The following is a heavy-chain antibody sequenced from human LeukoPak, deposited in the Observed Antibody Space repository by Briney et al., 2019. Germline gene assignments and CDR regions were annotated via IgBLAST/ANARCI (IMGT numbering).Heavy chain of an antibody. CDR2: ISYDGSNK. CDR3: ARVDSSGWLIYGMDV. D-gene: IGHD6-19*01. CDR1: GFTFFSYA. V-gene: IGHV3-30-3*01. Sequence: PGGSLRLSCAASGFTFFSYAMHWVRQAPGKGLEWVAVISYDGSNKFYVDSVKGRFTISRDNSKNTLYLQMSSLRAEDTAVYYCARVDSSGWLIYGMDVWGQGTTVTVSS. J-gene: IGHJ6*02.